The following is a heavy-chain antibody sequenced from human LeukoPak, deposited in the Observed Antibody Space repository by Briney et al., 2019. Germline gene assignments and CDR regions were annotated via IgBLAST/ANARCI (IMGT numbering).Heavy chain of an antibody. Sequence: ASVKVSCKASGYTFTSYGISWVRQAPGQGLEWMGWISAYNGNTNYAQKLQGRVTMTTDTSTSTAYMELRSLRSDDTAVYYCARDRNAAGYYYDSSGEGGFFDYWGQGTLVTVSS. J-gene: IGHJ4*02. CDR1: GYTFTSYG. CDR3: ARDRNAAGYYYDSSGEGGFFDY. V-gene: IGHV1-18*01. CDR2: ISAYNGNT. D-gene: IGHD3-22*01.